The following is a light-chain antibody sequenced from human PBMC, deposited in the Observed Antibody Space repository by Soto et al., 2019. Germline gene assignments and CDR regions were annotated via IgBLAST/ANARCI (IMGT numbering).Light chain of an antibody. CDR2: EGS. V-gene: IGLV2-23*03. Sequence: QSVLTQPGSVSGSPGQSITISCTGTSSDVGSYKFVSWYQQYPGKAPKLMIYEGSKRPSGVSDRFSGSKSGNTASLTISGLQAEDEADYFCCSYAGGSNVFGAGTKVT. J-gene: IGLJ1*01. CDR1: SSDVGSYKF. CDR3: CSYAGGSNV.